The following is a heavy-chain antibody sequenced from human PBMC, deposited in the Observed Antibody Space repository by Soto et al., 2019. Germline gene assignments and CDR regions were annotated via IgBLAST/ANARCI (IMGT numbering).Heavy chain of an antibody. Sequence: QVPLVHSGAEVKRPGASVKVSCKASGNTFTRFALHWVRQAPAQRLEWLGWINAGTGQTKYSENFHDRVRITRDTSATTAYMELTSLRSEDTAVYYCASGRGGWYFDFWGQGTLVAVSS. CDR2: INAGTGQT. J-gene: IGHJ4*02. CDR1: GNTFTRFA. CDR3: ASGRGGWYFDF. V-gene: IGHV1-3*01. D-gene: IGHD6-19*01.